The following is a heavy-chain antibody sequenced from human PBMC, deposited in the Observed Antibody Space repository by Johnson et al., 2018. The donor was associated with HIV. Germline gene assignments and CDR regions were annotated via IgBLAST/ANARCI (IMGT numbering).Heavy chain of an antibody. J-gene: IGHJ3*02. D-gene: IGHD3-3*01. V-gene: IGHV3-30*04. CDR1: GFTFSSYA. Sequence: QVQLVESGGGLVQPGGSLRLSCAASGFTFSSYAMHWVRQAPGKGLEWVAVISYDGSNKYYADSVKGRFTISRDNSKNTVFLQMNSLRPEDTAMYYCAAYYDFWSGSYTSGFDIWGQGTMVTVSS. CDR2: ISYDGSNK. CDR3: AAYYDFWSGSYTSGFDI.